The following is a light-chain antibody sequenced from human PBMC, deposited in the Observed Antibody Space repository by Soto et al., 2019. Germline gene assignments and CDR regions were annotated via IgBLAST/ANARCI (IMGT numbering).Light chain of an antibody. Sequence: QSVLTQPASVSGSPGQSITISCTGTSSDVGGYNYVSWYQQHPGKAHKLMNYDVSDRPSGVSNRFSASKSGNTASLTIYGFQAEDEADYYCCSYTSSSTPWGFGTGTKVTVL. V-gene: IGLV2-14*03. CDR1: SSDVGGYNY. CDR3: CSYTSSSTPWG. CDR2: DVS. J-gene: IGLJ1*01.